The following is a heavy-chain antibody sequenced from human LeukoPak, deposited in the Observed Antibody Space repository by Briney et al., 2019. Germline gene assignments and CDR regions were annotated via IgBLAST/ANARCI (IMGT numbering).Heavy chain of an antibody. J-gene: IGHJ1*01. CDR2: IYYSGST. V-gene: IGHV4-61*01. D-gene: IGHD4/OR15-4a*01. CDR1: GGSVSSGSYY. CDR3: ASFGALFRYQH. Sequence: PSETLSLTCTVSGGSVSSGSYYWSWIRQPPGKGLEWIGYIYYSGSTNYNPSLKSRVTISVDTSKNQFSLKLSSVTAADTAVYYCASFGALFRYQHWGQGTLVTVSS.